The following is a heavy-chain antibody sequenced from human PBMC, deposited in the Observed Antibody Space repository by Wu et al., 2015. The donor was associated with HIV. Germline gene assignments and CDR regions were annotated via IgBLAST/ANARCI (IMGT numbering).Heavy chain of an antibody. CDR3: ARLQSLSGFYSNADY. CDR2: INPNRGGT. V-gene: IGHV1-2*02. J-gene: IGHJ4*02. Sequence: QVQLLQPGAEVKKPGASVMVSCKASGYTFTDYYMYWVRQAPGQGLEWMGWINPNRGGTKYAQKFQGRVTMTRDTAVSTAYMELNSLRSDDTAVYYCARLQSLSGFYSNADYWGQGTLVTVSS. D-gene: IGHD3-22*01. CDR1: GYTFTDYY.